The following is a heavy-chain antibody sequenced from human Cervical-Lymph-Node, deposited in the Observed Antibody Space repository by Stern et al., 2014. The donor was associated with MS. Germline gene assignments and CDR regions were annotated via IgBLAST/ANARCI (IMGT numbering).Heavy chain of an antibody. CDR3: AREGGNTAEYFQH. J-gene: IGHJ1*01. CDR2: IWYDGSNR. D-gene: IGHD4-23*01. V-gene: IGHV3-33*01. CDR1: GFTFSSSG. Sequence: VQLVESGGGVVQPWRSLRLSCAASGFTFSSSGMHWVRQAPGKGLEWLSIIWYDGSNRYYADSVKGRFTISRDNSKNTLYLQMNSLRADDTAVYYCAREGGNTAEYFQHWSQGTLVTVSS.